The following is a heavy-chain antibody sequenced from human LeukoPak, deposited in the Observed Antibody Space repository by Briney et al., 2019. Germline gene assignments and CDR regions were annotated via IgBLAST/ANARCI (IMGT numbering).Heavy chain of an antibody. J-gene: IGHJ4*02. CDR1: GGSISSGGYY. CDR3: DVQGGAIEAPTKMYYFDY. D-gene: IGHD6-25*01. Sequence: PSETLSLTCTVSGGSISSGGYYWGWIRQPPGKGLEWIGSIYYSGSTYYNPSLKSRVTISVDTSKNQFSLKLSSVTAADTAVYYCDVQGGAIEAPTKMYYFDYWGQGTLVTVSS. V-gene: IGHV4-39*01. CDR2: IYYSGST.